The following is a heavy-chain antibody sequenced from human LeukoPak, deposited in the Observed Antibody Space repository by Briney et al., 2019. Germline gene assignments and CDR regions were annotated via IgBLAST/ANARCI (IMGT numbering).Heavy chain of an antibody. V-gene: IGHV3-33*01. CDR3: ARELQYSSSWYYYYYMDV. CDR2: IWYDGSNK. Sequence: GGSLRLSCAASGFTFSSYGMHWVRQAPGKGLEWVAVIWYDGSNKYYADSVKGRFTISRDNSKNTLYLQMNSLRAEDTAVYYCARELQYSSSWYYYYYMDVWGKGTTVTVSS. D-gene: IGHD6-13*01. J-gene: IGHJ6*03. CDR1: GFTFSSYG.